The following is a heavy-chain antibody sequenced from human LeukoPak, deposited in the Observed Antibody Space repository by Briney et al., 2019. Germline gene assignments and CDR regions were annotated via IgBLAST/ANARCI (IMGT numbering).Heavy chain of an antibody. J-gene: IGHJ4*02. V-gene: IGHV4-59*01. D-gene: IGHD7-27*01. CDR3: ARDGDRAVYFDY. CDR1: GGSISSYY. CDR2: IYYSGST. Sequence: SETLSLTCTVSGGSISSYYWSWIRQPPGKGLEWIGYIYYSGSTNYNPSLKSRVTISVDTSKNQFSLKLSSVTAADTAVYYCARDGDRAVYFDYWGQGTLVTVSS.